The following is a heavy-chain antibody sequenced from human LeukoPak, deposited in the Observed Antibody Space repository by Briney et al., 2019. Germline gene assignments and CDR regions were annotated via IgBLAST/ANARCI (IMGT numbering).Heavy chain of an antibody. V-gene: IGHV1-69*13. Sequence: SVKVSCKASGGTFSSYAISWVRQAPGHGLEWMGGIIPIFGTANYAQKFQGRVTITADESTSTAYMELSSLRSEDTAVYYCARAPYSSSWTPYYYYYMDVWGKGTTVTVSS. CDR3: ARAPYSSSWTPYYYYYMDV. D-gene: IGHD6-13*01. CDR1: GGTFSSYA. J-gene: IGHJ6*03. CDR2: IIPIFGTA.